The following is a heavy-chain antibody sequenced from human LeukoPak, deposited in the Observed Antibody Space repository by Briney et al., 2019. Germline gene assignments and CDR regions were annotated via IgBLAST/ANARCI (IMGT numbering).Heavy chain of an antibody. D-gene: IGHD2-2*01. V-gene: IGHV3-53*01. Sequence: GGSLRLSCAASGFTVSNNYLHWVRQAPGKGLEWVSVIYSGGTTYYANSVKGRFTISRDSSKNTMYLQMNSLRVEDTAMYYCAKGSCSSTTCLKTDWGQGAPVTVSS. CDR3: AKGSCSSTTCLKTD. J-gene: IGHJ4*02. CDR1: GFTVSNNY. CDR2: IYSGGTT.